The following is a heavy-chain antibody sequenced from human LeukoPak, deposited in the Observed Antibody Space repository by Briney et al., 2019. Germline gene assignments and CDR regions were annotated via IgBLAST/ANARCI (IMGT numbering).Heavy chain of an antibody. CDR3: AREGPSAAAGTYYFDY. D-gene: IGHD6-13*01. V-gene: IGHV7-4-1*02. CDR2: INTDTGNP. Sequence: GASVKVSSTASGYTFTSYAMNWVRQAPGQGLEWMGWINTDTGNPTYAQGFTGRFVFSLDTSVSTAYLQISSLKAEDTAVYYCAREGPSAAAGTYYFDYWGQGTLVTVSS. J-gene: IGHJ4*02. CDR1: GYTFTSYA.